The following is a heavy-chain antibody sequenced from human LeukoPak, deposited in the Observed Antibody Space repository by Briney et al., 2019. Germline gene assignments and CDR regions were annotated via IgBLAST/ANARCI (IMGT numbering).Heavy chain of an antibody. CDR1: GFTFDDYG. V-gene: IGHV3-20*03. CDR3: ARDKTPFYWYFDL. Sequence: GGSLRLSYAASGFTFDDYGMSWVRQAPGKGLKWVSGINWNGGSTGYADSVRGRFTISRDNAKNSLYLQMNSLRAEDTAFYYCARDKTPFYWYFDLWGRGTLVTVSS. CDR2: INWNGGST. J-gene: IGHJ2*01.